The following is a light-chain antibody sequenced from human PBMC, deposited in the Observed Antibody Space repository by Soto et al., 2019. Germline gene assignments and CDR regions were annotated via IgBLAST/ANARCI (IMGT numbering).Light chain of an antibody. CDR2: EAS. Sequence: EIVMTQSPATLSVSPGERASLFCRATQSVGSNLAWYHQKPGQAPRLLMYEASTRATGIPARFSGSGSGTEFTLSISSLQSEDFGVYDCQQYNSWPLTFGGGTKVEIK. V-gene: IGKV3D-15*01. J-gene: IGKJ4*01. CDR3: QQYNSWPLT. CDR1: QSVGSN.